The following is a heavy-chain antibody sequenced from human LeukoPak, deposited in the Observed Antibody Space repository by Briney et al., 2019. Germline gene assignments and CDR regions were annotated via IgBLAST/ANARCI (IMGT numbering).Heavy chain of an antibody. Sequence: GGSLRLSCAASGFTVSSNYMSWVRQAPGKGLEWVANIKQDGSEKYYVDSVKGRFTISRDNAKNSLYLQMNSLRAEDTAVYYCARDTEWLSRWGQGTLVTVSS. CDR2: IKQDGSEK. V-gene: IGHV3-7*01. D-gene: IGHD3-3*01. CDR3: ARDTEWLSR. J-gene: IGHJ4*02. CDR1: GFTVSSNY.